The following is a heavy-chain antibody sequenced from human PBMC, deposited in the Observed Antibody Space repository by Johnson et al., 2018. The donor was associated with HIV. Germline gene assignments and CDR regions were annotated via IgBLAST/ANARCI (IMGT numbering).Heavy chain of an antibody. Sequence: QVQLVESGGGVVQPGGSLRLSCAASGFTFSSYGMHWVRQAPGKGLEWVSVIFSVGGAYYADSVKGRFIISRDNSKNTLYLQMNSLRAEDTAVYYCARARAGYAFDIWGQGTMVTVSS. CDR1: GFTFSSYG. CDR3: ARARAGYAFDI. D-gene: IGHD6-13*01. CDR2: IFSVGGA. V-gene: IGHV3-NL1*01. J-gene: IGHJ3*02.